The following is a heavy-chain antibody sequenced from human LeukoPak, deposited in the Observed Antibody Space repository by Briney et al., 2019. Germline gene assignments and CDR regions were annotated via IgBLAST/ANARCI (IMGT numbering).Heavy chain of an antibody. CDR1: GGSISSYY. CDR2: IYYSGST. Sequence: SETLSLTCTVSGGSISSYYWSWIRQPPGKGLEWIGYIYYSGSTNYNPSLKSRVTISVDTSKNQFSLKLSSVTAADTAVYYCARELYCSSTSCYFLGWFDPWGQGTLVTVSS. D-gene: IGHD2-2*01. J-gene: IGHJ5*02. V-gene: IGHV4-59*12. CDR3: ARELYCSSTSCYFLGWFDP.